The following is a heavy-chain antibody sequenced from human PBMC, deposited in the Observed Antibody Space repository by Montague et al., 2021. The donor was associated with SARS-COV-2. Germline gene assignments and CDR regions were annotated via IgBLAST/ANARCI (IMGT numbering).Heavy chain of an antibody. D-gene: IGHD3-9*01. Sequence: TLSLTCTVPGGSISSGSYYWSWIWQPAGKGLEWIGRIYTSGSTNYNPSLKSRVTISVDTSKNQFSLKLSSVTAADTAVYYCARGVLRYFDWTSPFDYWGQGTLVTVSS. J-gene: IGHJ4*02. CDR3: ARGVLRYFDWTSPFDY. CDR1: GGSISSGSYY. V-gene: IGHV4-61*02. CDR2: IYTSGST.